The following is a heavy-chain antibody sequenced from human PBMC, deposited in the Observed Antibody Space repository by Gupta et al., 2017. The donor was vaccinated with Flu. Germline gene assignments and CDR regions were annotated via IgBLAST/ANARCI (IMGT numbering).Heavy chain of an antibody. J-gene: IGHJ4*02. D-gene: IGHD2-15*01. CDR3: ARGPSGCSGGSCYSDY. CDR2: INTNTGNP. V-gene: IGHV7-4-1*02. Sequence: PGQGLEWMGWINTNTGNPTYAQGFTGRFVFSLDTSVSTAYLQISSLKAEETAMYYCARGPSGCSGGSCYSDYWGQGTLVTVSS.